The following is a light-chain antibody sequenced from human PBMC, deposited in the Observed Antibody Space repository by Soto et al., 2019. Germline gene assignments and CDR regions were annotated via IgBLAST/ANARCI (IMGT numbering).Light chain of an antibody. J-gene: IGKJ4*01. Sequence: AIRMTQSPSSFSASTGDRVTITCRASQGISSYLAWYQQQPGKAPKLLIYAASTLQSGVPSRFSGSGSGTDFTLTISCLQSEDFATYYCQQYYSYPHTFGGGTKVEIK. V-gene: IGKV1-8*01. CDR1: QGISSY. CDR2: AAS. CDR3: QQYYSYPHT.